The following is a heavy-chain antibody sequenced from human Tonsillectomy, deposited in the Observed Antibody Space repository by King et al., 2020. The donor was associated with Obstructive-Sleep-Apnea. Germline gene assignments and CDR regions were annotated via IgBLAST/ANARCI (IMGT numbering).Heavy chain of an antibody. V-gene: IGHV3-15*01. D-gene: IGHD2-15*01. CDR3: NWHRRGGSL. CDR2: IKSKTDGGTT. Sequence: VQLVESGGHLVKPGGSLRLSCAASGFTFSNAWMYWVRQAPGKGLEWVGRIKSKTDGGTTDYAAPVKGRFTISRDDSKDTLYLQMNSLKTEDTGVYFCNWHRRGGSLWGQGTLVTVSS. CDR1: GFTFSNAW. J-gene: IGHJ4*02.